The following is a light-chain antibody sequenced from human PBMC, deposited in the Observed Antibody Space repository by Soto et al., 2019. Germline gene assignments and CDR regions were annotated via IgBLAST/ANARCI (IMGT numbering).Light chain of an antibody. V-gene: IGLV1-40*01. CDR1: SSNIGADYE. CDR2: GNT. CDR3: QSYDNTLKGCV. Sequence: HSELTQPPSVSGAPGQRVIISCTGGSSNIGADYEVHWYQQLPGTAPKLLIYGNTNRPSGVPDRFSGSKSGSSASLAITGLQAEDEAEYYCQSYDNTLKGCVFGTGTKVTVL. J-gene: IGLJ1*01.